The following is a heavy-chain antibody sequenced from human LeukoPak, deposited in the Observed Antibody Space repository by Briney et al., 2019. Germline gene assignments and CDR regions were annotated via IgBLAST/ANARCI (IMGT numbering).Heavy chain of an antibody. V-gene: IGHV3-30-3*01. CDR3: AKDHGGYYSAEYFQH. CDR2: ISSDGNDK. J-gene: IGHJ1*01. CDR1: GFAFSDSV. D-gene: IGHD3-22*01. Sequence: GGFLRLSCAASGFAFSDSVMHWVRQAPGKGLEWVAGISSDGNDKHYADSVKGRFIVSRDDSETTLDLQMNSLRAEDTAVYYCAKDHGGYYSAEYFQHWGQGTLVTVSS.